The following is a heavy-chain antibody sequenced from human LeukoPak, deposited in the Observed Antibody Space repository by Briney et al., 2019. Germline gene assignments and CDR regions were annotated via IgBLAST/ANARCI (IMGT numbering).Heavy chain of an antibody. J-gene: IGHJ4*02. CDR2: IYYSGST. Sequence: SETLSLTXTVSGGSISSSSYYWGWIRQPPGKGLEWIGSIYYSGSTYYNPSLKSRVTISVDTSKNQFSLKLSSVTAADTAVYYCASEVGANFDYWGQGTLVTVSS. D-gene: IGHD1-26*01. CDR1: GGSISSSSYY. CDR3: ASEVGANFDY. V-gene: IGHV4-39*01.